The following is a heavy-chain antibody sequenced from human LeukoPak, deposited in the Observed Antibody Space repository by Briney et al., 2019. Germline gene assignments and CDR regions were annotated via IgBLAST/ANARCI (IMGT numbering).Heavy chain of an antibody. J-gene: IGHJ4*02. CDR3: ARAILTYNYDSSGYLPFDY. CDR2: ISAYNGNT. D-gene: IGHD3-22*01. Sequence: ASVKVSCKASGYTFTSYGISWVRQAPGQGLEWMGWISAYNGNTNYAQKLQGRVTMTTDTSTSTAYMELRSLRSDDTAVYYCARAILTYNYDSSGYLPFDYWGQGTLVTVSS. V-gene: IGHV1-18*01. CDR1: GYTFTSYG.